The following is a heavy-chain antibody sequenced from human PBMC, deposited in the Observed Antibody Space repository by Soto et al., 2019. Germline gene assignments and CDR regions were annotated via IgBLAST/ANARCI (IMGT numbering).Heavy chain of an antibody. J-gene: IGHJ6*03. CDR3: ARGGLYDFWSGPLTVYYYYMDV. D-gene: IGHD3-3*01. CDR2: ISSSSSYI. Sequence: EVQLVESGGGLVKPGGSLRLSCAASGFTFSSYSMNWVRQAPGKGLEWVSSISSSSSYIYYADSVKGRFTISRDNAKNSLYLQMNILRAEDTAVYYCARGGLYDFWSGPLTVYYYYMDVWGKGTTVTVSS. V-gene: IGHV3-21*01. CDR1: GFTFSSYS.